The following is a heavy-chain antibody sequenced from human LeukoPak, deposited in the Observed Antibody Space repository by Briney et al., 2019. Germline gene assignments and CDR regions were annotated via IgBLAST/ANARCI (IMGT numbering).Heavy chain of an antibody. V-gene: IGHV5-51*01. J-gene: IGHJ4*02. CDR2: IYPGDSDT. CDR1: GHSFTSYR. D-gene: IGHD1-26*01. Sequence: GESLKISCKGSGHSFTSYRIGWVRQMPGKGLEWMGIIYPGDSDTRYSPSFQGQVTISADKSISTAYLQWSSLKASDTAMYYCASPDSGSYSPLVYWGQGTLVTVSS. CDR3: ASPDSGSYSPLVY.